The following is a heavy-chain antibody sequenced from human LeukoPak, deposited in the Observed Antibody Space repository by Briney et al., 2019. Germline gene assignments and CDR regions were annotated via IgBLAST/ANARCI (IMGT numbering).Heavy chain of an antibody. V-gene: IGHV4-34*01. J-gene: IGHJ6*03. CDR2: INHSGST. D-gene: IGHD2-15*01. CDR3: WRRYCSGGRCYSSYYYTYMDV. Sequence: SETLFLTCAVYGGSFSGYYWSWIRQPPGKGLEWIGEINHSGSTNYNPSLKSRVTISVDTSKNQFSLKLTSVTAADPAVLYCWRRYCSGGRCYSSYYYTYMDVWGKGTTVTVSS. CDR1: GGSFSGYY.